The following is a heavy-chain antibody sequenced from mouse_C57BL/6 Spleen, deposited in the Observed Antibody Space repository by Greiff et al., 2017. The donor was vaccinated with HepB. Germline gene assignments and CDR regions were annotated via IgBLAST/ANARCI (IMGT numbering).Heavy chain of an antibody. J-gene: IGHJ2*01. V-gene: IGHV1-81*01. CDR1: GYTFTSYG. Sequence: VQLVESGAELARPGASVKLSCKASGYTFTSYGISWVKQRTGQGLEWIGEIYPRSGNTYYNEKFKGKATLTADKSSSTAYMELRSLTSEDSAVYFCAKGGGGYYYFDYWGQGTTLTVSS. D-gene: IGHD2-3*01. CDR2: IYPRSGNT. CDR3: AKGGGGYYYFDY.